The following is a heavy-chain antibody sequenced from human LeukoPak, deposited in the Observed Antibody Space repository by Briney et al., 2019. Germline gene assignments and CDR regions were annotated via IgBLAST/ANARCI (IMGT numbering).Heavy chain of an antibody. CDR1: GEALHGHY. D-gene: IGHD3-9*01. Sequence: NPSETLSLPCAVYGEALHGHYWSWIRQSPGKGLEWLGEGDDRGGTKYNPSFKSRVTISAESSRNQFSLRLSSVTAADTAVYHCAKNGQTGFSFDPWGQGTLVSVSS. V-gene: IGHV4-34*01. CDR3: AKNGQTGFSFDP. CDR2: GDDRGGT. J-gene: IGHJ5*02.